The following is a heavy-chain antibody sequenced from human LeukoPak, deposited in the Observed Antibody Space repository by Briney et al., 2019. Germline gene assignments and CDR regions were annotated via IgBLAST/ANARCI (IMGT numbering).Heavy chain of an antibody. CDR1: AFTVSGNH. Sequence: GGSLRLSCAASAFTVSGNHKNWVRQARGKGLEMGSVIYSFGRTHYADSVKGRFTISRDNSKNTLYLQMSSLRADDTAVYYCLPNGPNYFLDVWGQGTTVSVSS. J-gene: IGHJ6*03. D-gene: IGHD1-1*01. CDR2: IYSFGRT. CDR3: LPNGPNYFLDV. V-gene: IGHV3-66*02.